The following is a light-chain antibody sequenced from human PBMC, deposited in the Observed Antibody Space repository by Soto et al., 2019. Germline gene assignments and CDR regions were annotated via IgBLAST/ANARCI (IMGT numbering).Light chain of an antibody. CDR1: QSVSSY. Sequence: EIVLTQSPATLSLSPGERATLSCRASQSVSSYLAWYQQKPGQAPRLLIYDASNRATGIPARFSGSGSGTDFTLIISSLEPEDSAVYYCQHRSDWPPYTFGQGTKVEIK. J-gene: IGKJ2*01. V-gene: IGKV3-11*01. CDR2: DAS. CDR3: QHRSDWPPYT.